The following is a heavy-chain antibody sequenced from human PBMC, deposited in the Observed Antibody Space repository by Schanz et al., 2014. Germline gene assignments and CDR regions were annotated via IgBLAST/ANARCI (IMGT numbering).Heavy chain of an antibody. V-gene: IGHV3-23*04. CDR2: ISGSGAGT. CDR3: AKDPHRDYGGKPQTFDI. J-gene: IGHJ4*02. D-gene: IGHD4-17*01. CDR1: GFTFISYD. Sequence: AQLVESGGGVVQPGRSLRLSCVASGFTFISYDIHWVRQAPGKGLEWVSAISGSGAGTYYADSVKGRFTFSRDNSKNTLYLQMSSLRAEDTALYYCAKDPHRDYGGKPQTFDIWGQGTLVTVSS.